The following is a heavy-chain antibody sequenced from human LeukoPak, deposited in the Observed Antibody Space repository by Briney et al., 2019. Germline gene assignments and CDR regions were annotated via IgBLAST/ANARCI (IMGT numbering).Heavy chain of an antibody. J-gene: IGHJ6*02. CDR3: TTRPGGV. CDR2: IKSKTDGGTP. Sequence: GGSLRLSCAASGFTFSSYAMNWVRQAPGKGLEWVGRIKSKTDGGTPDYTAPVKGRFTISRDDSENTLYLQMSSLKTEDTAVYYCTTRPGGVWGQGTTVTVSS. CDR1: GFTFSSYA. V-gene: IGHV3-15*01. D-gene: IGHD3-10*01.